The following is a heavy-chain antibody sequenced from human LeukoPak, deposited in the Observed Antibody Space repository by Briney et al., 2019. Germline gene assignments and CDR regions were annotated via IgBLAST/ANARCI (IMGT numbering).Heavy chain of an antibody. CDR2: IDSDGSST. D-gene: IGHD5-12*01. CDR3: VREGGYDPFEN. V-gene: IGHV3-74*01. CDR1: GVTFSYYW. J-gene: IGHJ4*02. Sequence: PGGSLRLSCAASGVTFSYYWMHWVRQAPGKGLVGVSRIDSDGSSTSYAGSVKGRLTISRDNAKNTLYLQMNSLRAEDTAVYYCVREGGYDPFENWGQGTLVTVSS.